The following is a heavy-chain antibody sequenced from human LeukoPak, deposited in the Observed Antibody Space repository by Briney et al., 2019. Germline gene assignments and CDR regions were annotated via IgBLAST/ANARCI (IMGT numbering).Heavy chain of an antibody. J-gene: IGHJ4*02. CDR2: MNPNSGNT. V-gene: IGHV1-8*03. D-gene: IGHD3-3*01. CDR3: AGGGSYYDFWSGYYGL. Sequence: ASVKVSCKASGYTFTSYDINWVRQATGQGLEWMGWMNPNSGNTGYAQKFQGRVTITRNTSISTAYMELSSLRSEDTAVYYCAGGGSYYDFWSGYYGLWGQGTLVTVSS. CDR1: GYTFTSYD.